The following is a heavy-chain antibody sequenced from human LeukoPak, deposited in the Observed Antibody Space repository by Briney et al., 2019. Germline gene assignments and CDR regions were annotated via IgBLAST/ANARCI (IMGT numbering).Heavy chain of an antibody. CDR2: ISRSGSTI. V-gene: IGHV3-11*01. J-gene: IGHJ5*02. CDR1: GFTFSDYY. D-gene: IGHD2-2*01. CDR3: ARGGYCGSDSCYLWSRAIDP. Sequence: GGSLRLSCAASGFTFSDYYMTWIRQAPGKELEWVSYISRSGSTIHYADSVKGRFTISRDNAKNSLYLQMNSLRAEDTAVYYCARGGYCGSDSCYLWSRAIDPWGQGTLVTVSS.